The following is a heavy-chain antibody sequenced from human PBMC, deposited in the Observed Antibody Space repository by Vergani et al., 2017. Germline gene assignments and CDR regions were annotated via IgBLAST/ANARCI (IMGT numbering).Heavy chain of an antibody. CDR1: GGSISSGGYY. J-gene: IGHJ4*02. V-gene: IGHV4-31*03. D-gene: IGHD4-17*01. CDR3: ARGHYTVTTQWLPIF. Sequence: QVQLQESGPGLVKPSQTLSLTCTVSGGSISSGGYYWSWIRQPPGKGLEWIGYIYYSGSTYYNPSLKSRFTISLDTSKNQFSLKLSSVTAADTAVYYCARGHYTVTTQWLPIFWGQGTLVTVSS. CDR2: IYYSGST.